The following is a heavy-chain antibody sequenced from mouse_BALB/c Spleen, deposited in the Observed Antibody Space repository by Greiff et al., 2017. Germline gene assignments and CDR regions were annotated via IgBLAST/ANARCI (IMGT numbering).Heavy chain of an antibody. CDR3: AGTTRYAMDY. Sequence: VHVKQSGAELVKPGASVKLSCTASGFNIKDTYMHWVKQRPEQGLEWIGRIDPANGNTKYDPKFQGKATITADTSSNTAYLQLSSLTSEDTAVYYCAGTTRYAMDYWGQGTSVTVSS. D-gene: IGHD1-1*01. CDR1: GFNIKDTY. CDR2: IDPANGNT. J-gene: IGHJ4*01. V-gene: IGHV14-3*02.